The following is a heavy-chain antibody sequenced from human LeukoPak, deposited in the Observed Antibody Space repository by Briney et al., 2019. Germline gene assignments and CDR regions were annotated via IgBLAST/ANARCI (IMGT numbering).Heavy chain of an antibody. D-gene: IGHD2-2*01. CDR1: GGTFSSYA. Sequence: SVKVSCKASGGTFSSYAISWVRQAPGQGLEWMGGIIPIFGTANYAQKFQGRVTITADESTSTAYMELSSLRSEDTAVYYCVRGRGYCSNINCPFDDWGQGALVTVSS. CDR3: VRGRGYCSNINCPFDD. CDR2: IIPIFGTA. V-gene: IGHV1-69*13. J-gene: IGHJ4*02.